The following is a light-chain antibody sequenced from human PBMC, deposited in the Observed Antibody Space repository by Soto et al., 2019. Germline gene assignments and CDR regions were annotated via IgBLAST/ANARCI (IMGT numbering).Light chain of an antibody. CDR3: QQYHSFPYT. V-gene: IGKV1-5*03. J-gene: IGKJ2*01. Sequence: DIQMTQSPSTLSASVGDRVTITCRASQSISSWLAWYQQKPGKAPKLLIYKASSLQSGVPSSFSGSESGTEFTLTISSLQPGDFATYYCQQYHSFPYTFGQGTKLEIK. CDR1: QSISSW. CDR2: KAS.